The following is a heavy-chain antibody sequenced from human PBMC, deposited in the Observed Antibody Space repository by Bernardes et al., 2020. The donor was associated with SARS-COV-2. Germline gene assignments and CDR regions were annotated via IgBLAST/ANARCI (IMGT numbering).Heavy chain of an antibody. J-gene: IGHJ6*02. Sequence: GGSLRLSCAASGFTFRSYGMNWVRQAPGPGLEWVSYINIGSDTIYYADSVKGRFTVSRDNAKNSLYLQMNSLRDEDTAVFYCVRPLRQYTDSSGAYYGMDVWGQGTTVTVSS. V-gene: IGHV3-48*02. CDR3: VRPLRQYTDSSGAYYGMDV. D-gene: IGHD6-6*01. CDR1: GFTFRSYG. CDR2: INIGSDTI.